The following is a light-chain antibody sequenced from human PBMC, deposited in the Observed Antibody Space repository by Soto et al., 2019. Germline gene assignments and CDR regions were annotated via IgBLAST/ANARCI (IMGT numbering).Light chain of an antibody. J-gene: IGLJ2*01. CDR1: SSNIENNY. CDR3: GAWYSSLNVVL. V-gene: IGLV1-51*01. Sequence: QSVLTQPPSVSAAPGQKVTISCSGSSSNIENNYVSWYQQLPGTAPKLLIYDSDRRPSEIPDRFSGSKSGTSATLGITGLQTGDEADYYCGAWYSSLNVVLFGGGTKVTVL. CDR2: DSD.